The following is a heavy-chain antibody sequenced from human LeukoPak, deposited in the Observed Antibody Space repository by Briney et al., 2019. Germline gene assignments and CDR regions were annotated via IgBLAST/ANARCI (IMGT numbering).Heavy chain of an antibody. CDR3: AREFYSSGWHYYFDY. V-gene: IGHV4-59*01. CDR2: IYYSGST. Sequence: PSETLSLTCTVSGGSISSYYSSWIRQPPGKGLEWIGYIYYSGSTNYSPSLKSRVTISVDTSKNQFSLKLSSVTAGDTSVYYCAREFYSSGWHYYFDYWGQGTLVTVSS. J-gene: IGHJ4*02. D-gene: IGHD6-19*01. CDR1: GGSISSYY.